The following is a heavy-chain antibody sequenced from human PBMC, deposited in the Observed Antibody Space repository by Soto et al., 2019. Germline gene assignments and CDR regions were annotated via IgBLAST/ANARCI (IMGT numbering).Heavy chain of an antibody. D-gene: IGHD1-1*01. Sequence: QVQLVQSGAEVKKPGSSVKVSCAGSGGLFNTYAVSWVRQTPGHGLEWMGGIVPSFGTPNYAQKFQDRVTITADESTRTAYMVLSSRTSQDTAMYFCSRAKAFTDDHHGMDVWGQGTTVIVSS. V-gene: IGHV1-69*01. CDR3: SRAKAFTDDHHGMDV. J-gene: IGHJ6*02. CDR1: GGLFNTYA. CDR2: IVPSFGTP.